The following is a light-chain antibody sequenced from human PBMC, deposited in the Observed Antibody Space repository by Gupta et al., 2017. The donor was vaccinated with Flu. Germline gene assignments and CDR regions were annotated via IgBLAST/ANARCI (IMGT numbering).Light chain of an antibody. V-gene: IGLV2-23*01. CDR3: CSLAASSNNVV. J-gene: IGLJ2*01. CDR1: SSDVGSYNR. CDR2: EDS. Sequence: QSAVTQPASVSVSPGQTITISCTGTSSDVGSYNRVYWYQQHPGKAPKLMMYEDSKRHSGVSNRFSGSKSGHTASLTISVLQAEAEADYDCCSLAASSNNVVFGGGTKLTAL.